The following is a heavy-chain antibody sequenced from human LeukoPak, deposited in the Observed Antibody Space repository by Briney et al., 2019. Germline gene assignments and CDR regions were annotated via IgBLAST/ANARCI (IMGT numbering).Heavy chain of an antibody. D-gene: IGHD3-3*01. Sequence: SETLSLTCTVSGGSISSSTYYWGWIRQPPGKGLERIGSISYSGSTYYNPSLKSRVTISVDTSKNQFSLKLSSVTAADTAVYYCARQIFWSGYYSDYWGQGTLVTASS. V-gene: IGHV4-39*01. J-gene: IGHJ4*02. CDR3: ARQIFWSGYYSDY. CDR1: GGSISSSTYY. CDR2: ISYSGST.